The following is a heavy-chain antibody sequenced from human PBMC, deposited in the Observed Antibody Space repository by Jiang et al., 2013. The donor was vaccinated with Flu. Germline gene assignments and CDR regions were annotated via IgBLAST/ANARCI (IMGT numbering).Heavy chain of an antibody. D-gene: IGHD3-22*01. CDR3: ARLQYGSGSYYYDSRGYYLPGVFKF. CDR1: GGSISGSSYY. Sequence: TCTVSGGSISGSSYYWGWIRQPPGKGLEWIGSIYNSGSSYYNPSLKSRVTISVDTSKNHFSLKLSSVTAADTAVYYCARLQYGSGSYYYDSRGYYLPGVFKFWGQGTLVTVSS. CDR2: IYNSGSS. J-gene: IGHJ4*02. V-gene: IGHV4-39*07.